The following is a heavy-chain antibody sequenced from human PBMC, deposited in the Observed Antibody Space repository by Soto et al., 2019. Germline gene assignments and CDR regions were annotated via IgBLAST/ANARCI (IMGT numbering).Heavy chain of an antibody. J-gene: IGHJ6*02. Sequence: GGSLRLSCAASGFTFSSYAMSWVRQAPGKGLEWVSAISGSGGSTYYADSVKGRFTISRDNSKNTLYLQMNSLRAEDTAVYYCAKDQFVDYGDYGLYYGRPVWGQGTTVTVPS. CDR2: ISGSGGST. D-gene: IGHD4-17*01. V-gene: IGHV3-23*01. CDR1: GFTFSSYA. CDR3: AKDQFVDYGDYGLYYGRPV.